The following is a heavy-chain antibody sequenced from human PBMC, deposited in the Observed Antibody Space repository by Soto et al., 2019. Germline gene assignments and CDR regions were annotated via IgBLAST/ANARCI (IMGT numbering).Heavy chain of an antibody. CDR1: GGTFSSYT. D-gene: IGHD2-8*01. J-gene: IGHJ4*02. CDR2: IIPILGIA. Sequence: ASVKVSCKASGGTFSSYTISWVRQAPGQGLEWMGRIIPILGIANYAQKFQGRVTITADKSTSTAYMELSSLRSEDTAVYYCASRYCTNGVCYTGINSFDYWGQGTLVTVSS. CDR3: ASRYCTNGVCYTGINSFDY. V-gene: IGHV1-69*02.